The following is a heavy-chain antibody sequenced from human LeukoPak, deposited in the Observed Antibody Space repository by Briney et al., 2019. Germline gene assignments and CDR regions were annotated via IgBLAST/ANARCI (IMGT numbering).Heavy chain of an antibody. CDR3: ARGAGQLELLDY. V-gene: IGHV1-18*01. J-gene: IGHJ4*02. D-gene: IGHD1-1*01. Sequence: ASVKVSCKPSGYTFTSYTISWVRQAPGQRLEWVGWISAYNGNTRYAEELQGRITMITDTSRTTAYMELRSLTSDDTAIYYCARGAGQLELLDYWGQGTLVTVSS. CDR2: ISAYNGNT. CDR1: GYTFTSYT.